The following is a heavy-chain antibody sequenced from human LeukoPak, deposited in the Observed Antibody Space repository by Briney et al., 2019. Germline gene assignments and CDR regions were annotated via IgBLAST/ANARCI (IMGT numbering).Heavy chain of an antibody. CDR3: ARDHLATFDY. Sequence: ASVKVSCKASGYTFTSYDINWVRQATGQGLEWMGWMNPNSGNTGYAQKFQGRVTMTRDTSTSTVYMELSSLRSEDTAVYYCARDHLATFDYWGQGTLVTVSS. CDR1: GYTFTSYD. D-gene: IGHD5-12*01. CDR2: MNPNSGNT. J-gene: IGHJ4*02. V-gene: IGHV1-8*02.